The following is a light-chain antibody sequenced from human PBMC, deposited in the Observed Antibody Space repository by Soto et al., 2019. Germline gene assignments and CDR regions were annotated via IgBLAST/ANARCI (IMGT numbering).Light chain of an antibody. CDR3: QQYGSSPLT. Sequence: EIVLTQSPGTLSLSPGERATLSCRASQSVSSSYLARYQQKPGQAPRLLIYGASSRATGIPDRFIGSGSGTDFTLTISRLEPEDFAVYYCQQYGSSPLTFGGGTKVEIK. J-gene: IGKJ4*01. CDR2: GAS. V-gene: IGKV3-20*01. CDR1: QSVSSSY.